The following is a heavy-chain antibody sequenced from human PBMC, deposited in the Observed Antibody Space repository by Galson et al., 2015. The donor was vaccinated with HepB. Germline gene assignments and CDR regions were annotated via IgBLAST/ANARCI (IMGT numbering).Heavy chain of an antibody. CDR3: ATAFIAVAGSGSDHDAFDI. D-gene: IGHD6-19*01. Sequence: SLRLSCAASGFSFSGSAMHWVRQASGKGLEWVGRIRSKFNNYATAYAESVRGRFTISRDDSMNTAYLQMNSLKTEDTAVYYCATAFIAVAGSGSDHDAFDIWGQGTMVTVSS. V-gene: IGHV3-73*01. CDR2: IRSKFNNYAT. CDR1: GFSFSGSA. J-gene: IGHJ3*02.